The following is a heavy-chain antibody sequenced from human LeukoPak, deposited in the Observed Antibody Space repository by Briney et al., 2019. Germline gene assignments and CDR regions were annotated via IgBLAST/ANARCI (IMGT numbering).Heavy chain of an antibody. Sequence: GASVKVSFKASGYTFSSYDINWVRPATGQGLEWMGWTNPNRGNTGYTQKFQGRVTMPRNTSISTAYMELSSLRSEDTGVYYCARALGYSSALSFDPWGQGTLVTVSS. V-gene: IGHV1-8*01. CDR3: ARALGYSSALSFDP. CDR1: GYTFSSYD. D-gene: IGHD6-19*01. CDR2: TNPNRGNT. J-gene: IGHJ5*02.